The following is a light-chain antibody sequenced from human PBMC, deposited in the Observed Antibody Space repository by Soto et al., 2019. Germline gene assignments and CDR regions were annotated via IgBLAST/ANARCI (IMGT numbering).Light chain of an antibody. CDR1: QYVSSF. CDR3: QQYGSSIT. CDR2: DAS. J-gene: IGKJ5*01. V-gene: IGKV3-11*01. Sequence: EIVLTQSPATLSLSPGERATLSCRASQYVSSFLAWYQQKAGQAPRLLIYDASHRATGIPARFSGSGSGTDFTLTINSLEPEDFAVYYCQQYGSSITFGQGTRLEIK.